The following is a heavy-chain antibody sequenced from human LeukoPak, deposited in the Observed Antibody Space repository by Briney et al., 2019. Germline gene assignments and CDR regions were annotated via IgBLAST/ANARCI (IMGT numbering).Heavy chain of an antibody. CDR3: ARTRSGSYWD. CDR2: IYYSGST. D-gene: IGHD3-10*01. V-gene: IGHV4-59*01. Sequence: SETLSLTCTVSGGSISSYYWSWIRQPPGKGLEWIGYIYYSGSTNYNPSLKSRVTISVDTSKNQFSLKLSSVTAADTAVCYCARTRSGSYWDWGQGTLVTVSS. CDR1: GGSISSYY. J-gene: IGHJ4*02.